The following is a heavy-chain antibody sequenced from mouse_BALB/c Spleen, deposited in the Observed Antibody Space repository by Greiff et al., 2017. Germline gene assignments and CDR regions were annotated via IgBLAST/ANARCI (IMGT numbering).Heavy chain of an antibody. CDR2: ISSGSSTI. Sequence: EVHLVESGGGLVQPGGSRKLSCAASGFTFSSFGMHWVRQAPEKGLEWVAYISSGSSTIYYADTVKGRFTISRDNPKNTLFLQMTSLRSEDTAMYYCARSGGYDDGAWFAYWGQGTLVTVSA. D-gene: IGHD2-14*01. CDR1: GFTFSSFG. V-gene: IGHV5-17*02. CDR3: ARSGGYDDGAWFAY. J-gene: IGHJ3*01.